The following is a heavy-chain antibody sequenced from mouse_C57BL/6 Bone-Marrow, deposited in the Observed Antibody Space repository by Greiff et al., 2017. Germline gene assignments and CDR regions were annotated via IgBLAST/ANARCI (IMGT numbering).Heavy chain of an antibody. D-gene: IGHD2-5*01. CDR1: GYTFTDYN. V-gene: IGHV1-18*01. Sequence: SGPELVKPGASVKIPCKASGYTFTDYNMDWVKQSHGKSLEWIGDINPNNGGTIYNQKFKGKATLTVDKSSSTAYMELRSLTSEDTAVYYCARRRSNYAWFAYWGQGTLVTVSA. CDR2: INPNNGGT. J-gene: IGHJ3*01. CDR3: ARRRSNYAWFAY.